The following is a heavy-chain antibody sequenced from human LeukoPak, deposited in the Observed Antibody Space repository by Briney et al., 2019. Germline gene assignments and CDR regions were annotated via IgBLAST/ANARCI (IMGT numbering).Heavy chain of an antibody. D-gene: IGHD3-3*01. V-gene: IGHV4-34*01. CDR3: ARVYYDFWSGYYIFPKAFDP. CDR2: INHSGST. Sequence: SETLSLTCAVYGGSFSGYYWSWIRQPPGKGLEWIGEINHSGSTNYNPSLKSRVTISVDTSKNQSSLKLSSVTAADTAVYYCARVYYDFWSGYYIFPKAFDPWGQGTLVTVSS. J-gene: IGHJ5*02. CDR1: GGSFSGYY.